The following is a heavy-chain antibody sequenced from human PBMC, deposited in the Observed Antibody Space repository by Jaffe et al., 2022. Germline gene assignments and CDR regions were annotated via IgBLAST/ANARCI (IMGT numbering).Heavy chain of an antibody. V-gene: IGHV3-23*01. CDR1: GFTFSSYA. D-gene: IGHD6-6*01. J-gene: IGHJ4*02. CDR3: AKDSPVGGVAARPCRY. Sequence: EVQLLESGGGLVQPGGSLRLSCAASGFTFSSYAMSWVRQAPGKGLEWVSAISGSGGSTYYADSVKGRFTISRDNSKNTLYLQMNSLRAEDTAVYYCAKDSPVGGVAARPCRYWGQGTLVTVSS. CDR2: ISGSGGST.